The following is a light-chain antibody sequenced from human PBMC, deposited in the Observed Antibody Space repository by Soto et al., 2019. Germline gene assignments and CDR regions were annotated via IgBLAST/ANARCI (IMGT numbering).Light chain of an antibody. CDR1: QGIAGS. Sequence: DIQLTQSPSFLSASFGDRGTIPCRASQGIAGSLAWYQQKPGKPPKLLIYAESTLQSGVPSRFSGSGSGTRGTLTISSLQPEDSAAYYCLQDYNYPFTFGQGTKVDIK. CDR3: LQDYNYPFT. V-gene: IGKV1-9*01. CDR2: AES. J-gene: IGKJ2*01.